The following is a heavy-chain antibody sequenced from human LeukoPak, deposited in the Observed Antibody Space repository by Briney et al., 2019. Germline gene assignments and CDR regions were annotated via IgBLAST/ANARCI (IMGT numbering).Heavy chain of an antibody. J-gene: IGHJ4*02. Sequence: ASVKVSCKASGYTFTTYATHWVRQAPGQRLEWMGWINAGNGNTKYSQKFQARVTITRDTSASTAYMEMRSLRSEDTAVYYCARDPIGSRWPYYFDYWGQGTLVTVAS. D-gene: IGHD6-13*01. V-gene: IGHV1-3*01. CDR3: ARDPIGSRWPYYFDY. CDR2: INAGNGNT. CDR1: GYTFTTYA.